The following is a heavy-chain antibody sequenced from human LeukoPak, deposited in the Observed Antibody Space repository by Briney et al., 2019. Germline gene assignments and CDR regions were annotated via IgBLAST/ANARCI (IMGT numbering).Heavy chain of an antibody. V-gene: IGHV3-21*01. CDR1: GFIFSSYS. J-gene: IGHJ4*02. D-gene: IGHD5-18*01. Sequence: GGSLRLSCAASGFIFSSYSMNWVRQAPGKGLEWVSSISFSGTYIYHADSLKGRITISRDNARRSLFLQMNSLRAEDTAVYYCARRASTERGHSYGLDYWGQGTLVTVSS. CDR3: ARRASTERGHSYGLDY. CDR2: ISFSGTYI.